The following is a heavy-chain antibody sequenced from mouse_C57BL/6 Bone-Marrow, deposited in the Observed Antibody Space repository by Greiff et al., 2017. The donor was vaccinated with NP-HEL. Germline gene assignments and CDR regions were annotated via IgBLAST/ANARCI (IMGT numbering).Heavy chain of an antibody. J-gene: IGHJ3*02. V-gene: IGHV1-82*01. CDR2: IYPGDGDT. CDR3: ARSDYGSSSLCW. CDR1: GYAFSSSW. Sequence: QVQLKESGPELVKPGASVKISCKASGYAFSSSWMNWVKQRPGKGLEWIGRIYPGDGDTNYNGKFKGKATLTADKSSSTAYMQLSSLTSEDSAVYFCARSDYGSSSLCWWGQGTLVTVSA. D-gene: IGHD1-1*01.